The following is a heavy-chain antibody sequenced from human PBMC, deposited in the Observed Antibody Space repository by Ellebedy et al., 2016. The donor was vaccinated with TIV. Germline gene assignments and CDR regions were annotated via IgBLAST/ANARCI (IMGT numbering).Heavy chain of an antibody. Sequence: ASVKVSCKASGYTFTGYYMHWVRQAPGQGLEWMGWINPNSGGTNYAQKFQGRVTMTRDTSISTAYMELSRLRSDDTAVYYCARAMTTSFGGFDPWGRGTLVTVSS. CDR2: INPNSGGT. CDR3: ARAMTTSFGGFDP. D-gene: IGHD4-17*01. CDR1: GYTFTGYY. V-gene: IGHV1-2*02. J-gene: IGHJ5*02.